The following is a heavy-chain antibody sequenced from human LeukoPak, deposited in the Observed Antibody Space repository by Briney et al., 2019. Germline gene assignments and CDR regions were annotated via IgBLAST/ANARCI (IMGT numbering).Heavy chain of an antibody. CDR3: ARDRHNWNSRSGFDP. Sequence: PGGSLRLSCAASGFTLSSYWMHWVRQAPGKGLVWVSRIDTDESATNYADSVKGRFTISRDNAKNSLYLQMNSLRAEDTAVYYCARDRHNWNSRSGFDPWGQGTLVTVSS. CDR1: GFTLSSYW. CDR2: IDTDESAT. V-gene: IGHV3-74*01. D-gene: IGHD1-7*01. J-gene: IGHJ5*02.